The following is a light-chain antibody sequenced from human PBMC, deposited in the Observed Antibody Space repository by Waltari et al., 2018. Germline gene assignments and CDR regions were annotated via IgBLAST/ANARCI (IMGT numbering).Light chain of an antibody. J-gene: IGLJ2*01. Sequence: QSVLTQPPSVSGAPGQRVTISCTGSSSNIGAGYDVYWYQQLPGTAPKLLIYANSNRPSGVPDRVSGSKSGTSASLAITGLQAEDEADYYCQSYDSSLSGVVFGGGTKLTVL. V-gene: IGLV1-40*01. CDR3: QSYDSSLSGVV. CDR2: ANS. CDR1: SSNIGAGYD.